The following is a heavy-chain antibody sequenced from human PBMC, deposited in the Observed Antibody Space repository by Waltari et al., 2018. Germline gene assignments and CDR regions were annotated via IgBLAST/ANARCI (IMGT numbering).Heavy chain of an antibody. CDR2: ILPILGIA. CDR3: ARDYYDSSGPPAALDY. J-gene: IGHJ4*02. CDR1: GGTFSSYA. D-gene: IGHD3-22*01. V-gene: IGHV1-69*04. Sequence: QVQLVQSGAEVKKPGSSVKVSCKASGGTFSSYAISWVRQAPGQGLEWMGGILPILGIANYAQKFQGRVTITADESTSTAYMELSSLRSEDTAVYYCARDYYDSSGPPAALDYWGQGTLVTVSS.